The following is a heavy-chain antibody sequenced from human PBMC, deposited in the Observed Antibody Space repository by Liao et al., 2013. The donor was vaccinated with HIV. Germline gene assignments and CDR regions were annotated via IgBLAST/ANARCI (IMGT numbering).Heavy chain of an antibody. D-gene: IGHD3-10*01. CDR1: GGSMSSGSYY. CDR3: ARDDFRGEGAFDI. CDR2: VYSSGNT. V-gene: IGHV4-61*02. Sequence: QVLLQESGPRLVKPSQTLSLICTVSGGSMSSGSYYWTWIRQPAGKGLEWIGRVYSSGNTNYHPSLKSRVTISIDTSKNQFSLNVNSVTAADTAVYYCARDDFRGEGAFDIWGQGTMVTVSS. J-gene: IGHJ3*02.